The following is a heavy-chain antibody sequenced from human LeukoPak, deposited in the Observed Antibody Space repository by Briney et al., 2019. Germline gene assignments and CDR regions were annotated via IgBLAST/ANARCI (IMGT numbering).Heavy chain of an antibody. CDR3: ARDAYYDFWSGYYAPKANYYGMDV. Sequence: PGGSLRLSCAASGFTFSSCSMNWVRQAPGKGLEWVSYISSSSSTIYYADSVKGRFTISRDNAKNSLYLQMNSLRAEDTAVYYCARDAYYDFWSGYYAPKANYYGMDVWGQGTTVTVSS. CDR1: GFTFSSCS. J-gene: IGHJ6*02. D-gene: IGHD3-3*01. V-gene: IGHV3-48*01. CDR2: ISSSSSTI.